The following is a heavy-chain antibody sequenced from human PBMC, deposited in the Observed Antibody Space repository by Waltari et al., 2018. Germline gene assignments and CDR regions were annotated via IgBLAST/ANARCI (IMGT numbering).Heavy chain of an antibody. CDR1: GFTFSSYA. CDR3: AKAQVPLVGATHVDY. D-gene: IGHD1-26*01. CDR2: ISGSGGSN. Sequence: EVQLVESGGGLVQPGGSLRLSCAASGFTFSSYAMSWVRQAPGKGLEWVSAISGSGGSNYDADAVKGRFTISRDNSKNTRYLQMNSLRAEDTAVYYCAKAQVPLVGATHVDYWGQGTLVTVSS. J-gene: IGHJ4*02. V-gene: IGHV3-23*04.